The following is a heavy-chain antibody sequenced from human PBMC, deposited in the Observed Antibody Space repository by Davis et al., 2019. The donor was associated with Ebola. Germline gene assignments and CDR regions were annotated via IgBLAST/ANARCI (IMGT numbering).Heavy chain of an antibody. CDR2: INWNSGSI. Sequence: GGSLRLSCAASGFTFDDYAMHWVRQAPGKGLEWVSGINWNSGSIDYADSVKGRFTISRDNAKSSLYLQMNSLRAEDTAVYYCATWVSAAIFDYWGQGTLVTVSS. CDR3: ATWVSAAIFDY. V-gene: IGHV3-9*01. J-gene: IGHJ4*02. CDR1: GFTFDDYA. D-gene: IGHD2-2*01.